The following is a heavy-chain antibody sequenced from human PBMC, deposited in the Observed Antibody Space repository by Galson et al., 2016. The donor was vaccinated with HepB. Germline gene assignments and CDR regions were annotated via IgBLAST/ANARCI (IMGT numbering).Heavy chain of an antibody. CDR2: ITPVFGST. V-gene: IGHV1-69*13. J-gene: IGHJ4*02. D-gene: IGHD4-17*01. CDR3: ATSYGDYLALDY. CDR1: GGPFTTYA. Sequence: SVKVSCKASGGPFTTYAFSWVRQAPGQGLEWMGGITPVFGSTNYAQKFQDRVSFSADESHSTTYMELISLRSEDTAVYYCATSYGDYLALDYWGQGTLLTVS.